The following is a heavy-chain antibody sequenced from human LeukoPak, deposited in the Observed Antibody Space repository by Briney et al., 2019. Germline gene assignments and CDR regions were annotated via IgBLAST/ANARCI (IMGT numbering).Heavy chain of an antibody. CDR3: ARRSSWLDAFDI. CDR2: IYYSGST. D-gene: IGHD6-13*01. J-gene: IGHJ3*02. Sequence: SETLSLTCTVSGGSISSSSYYWGWIRQPPGKGLEWIGSIYYSGSTYYNPSLKSRVTISVDTSKNQFSLKLSSVTAADTAVYYCARRSSWLDAFDIWGQGTMVTVSS. V-gene: IGHV4-39*01. CDR1: GGSISSSSYY.